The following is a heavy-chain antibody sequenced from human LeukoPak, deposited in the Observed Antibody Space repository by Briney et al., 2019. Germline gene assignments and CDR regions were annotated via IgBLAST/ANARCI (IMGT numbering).Heavy chain of an antibody. V-gene: IGHV3-21*01. J-gene: IGHJ4*02. D-gene: IGHD4-11*01. CDR3: ARDSNHIY. Sequence: GGSLRLSCAASEFTFSNYNMNWVRQAPGKGLEWVSSISSSSSYIYYADSVKGRFTISRDNAKNSLYLQMNSLRAEDTAVYYCARDSNHIYWGQGTLVTVSS. CDR1: EFTFSNYN. CDR2: ISSSSSYI.